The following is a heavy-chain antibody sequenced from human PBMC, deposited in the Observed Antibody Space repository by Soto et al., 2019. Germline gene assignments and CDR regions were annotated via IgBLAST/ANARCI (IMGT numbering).Heavy chain of an antibody. V-gene: IGHV3-21*01. CDR2: ISSSSSYI. D-gene: IGHD3-10*01. J-gene: IGHJ6*02. CDR3: ARVCRRGVTLIYYYYYGMDV. CDR1: GFTFSSYS. Sequence: PGGSLRLSCAASGFTFSSYSMNWVRQAPGKGLEWVSSISSSSSYIYYADSVKGRFTISRDNAKNSLYLQMNSLRAEDTAVYYCARVCRRGVTLIYYYYYGMDVWGQGTTVTVSS.